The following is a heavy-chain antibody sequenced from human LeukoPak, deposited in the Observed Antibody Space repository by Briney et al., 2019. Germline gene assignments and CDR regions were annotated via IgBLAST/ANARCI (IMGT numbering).Heavy chain of an antibody. V-gene: IGHV5-51*01. Sequence: GESLKISCKGSGYPFDTYWIGWVRHTPGQGLDWMGIINPLDSDTRYSPSFQGQVTFSADKSITTAYLQWSSLAASDTAMYYCTRRIDYGDYDYWGQGTLVTVSS. CDR3: TRRIDYGDYDY. CDR1: GYPFDTYW. D-gene: IGHD4-17*01. J-gene: IGHJ4*02. CDR2: INPLDSDT.